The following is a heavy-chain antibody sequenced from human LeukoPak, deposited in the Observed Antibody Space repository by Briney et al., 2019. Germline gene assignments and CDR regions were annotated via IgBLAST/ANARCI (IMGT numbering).Heavy chain of an antibody. CDR3: ARLNFGDDY. Sequence: YPGGSLRLSCAASGFTFSSYWMHWVRQAPGKGLEWVSLIYGSTSADYADSVKGRFTISRDTSMNTVYLQMNSLRAEDTAVYYCARLNFGDDYWGQGTLVTVSS. J-gene: IGHJ4*02. D-gene: IGHD4-17*01. CDR2: IYGSTSA. CDR1: GFTFSSYW. V-gene: IGHV3-66*01.